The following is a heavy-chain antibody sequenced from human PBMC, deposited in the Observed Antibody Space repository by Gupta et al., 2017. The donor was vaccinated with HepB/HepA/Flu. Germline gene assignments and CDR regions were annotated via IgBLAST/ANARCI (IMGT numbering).Heavy chain of an antibody. CDR1: GFTFSIQW. D-gene: IGHD1-1*01. CDR3: ATENWYLPWE. J-gene: IGHJ4*02. CDR2: INNDGTYT. V-gene: IGHV3-74*01. Sequence: EVQLVESGADLVQPGGSLRLSCAASGFTFSIQWMQWVRQTPGKGLLWVSSINNDGTYTNYADSVKGRFTISRDNTKNTLYLQMDSLTVEDTAVYYCATENWYLPWEWGQGTLVTVSS.